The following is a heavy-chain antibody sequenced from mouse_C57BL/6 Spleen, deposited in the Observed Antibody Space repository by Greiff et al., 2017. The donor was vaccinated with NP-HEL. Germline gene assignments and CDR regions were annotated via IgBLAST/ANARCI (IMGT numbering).Heavy chain of an antibody. CDR3: AYYSNPYAMDY. Sequence: VQLKESGPGLVQPSQSLSITCTVSGFSLTSYGVHWVRQSPGKGLEWLGVIWSGGSTDYNAAFISRLGISKDISKSKVFFKMNSLQADDTAIYYCAYYSNPYAMDYWGHGASVTVSS. J-gene: IGHJ4*01. CDR1: GFSLTSYG. D-gene: IGHD2-5*01. V-gene: IGHV2-2*01. CDR2: IWSGGST.